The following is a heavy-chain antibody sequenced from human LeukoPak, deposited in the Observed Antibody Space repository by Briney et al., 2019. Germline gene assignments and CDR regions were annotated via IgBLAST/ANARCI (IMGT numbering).Heavy chain of an antibody. Sequence: GGSLRLSCAASGFTFSSYAMSWVRQAPGKGLEWVSAMSGSGGSTYYADSVKGRFTISRDNSKNTLYLQMNSLRAEDTAVYYCAKDYYDSSGYYRFAYWGQGTLVTVSS. J-gene: IGHJ4*02. CDR3: AKDYYDSSGYYRFAY. CDR1: GFTFSSYA. D-gene: IGHD3-22*01. V-gene: IGHV3-23*01. CDR2: MSGSGGST.